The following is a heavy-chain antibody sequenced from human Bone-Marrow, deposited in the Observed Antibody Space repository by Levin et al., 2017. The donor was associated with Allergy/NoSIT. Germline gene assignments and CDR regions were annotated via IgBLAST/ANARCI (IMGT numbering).Heavy chain of an antibody. CDR2: ISWNSGAI. Sequence: QSGGSLRLSCVASGFTFDDSAMHWVRQAPGKGLEWVSGISWNSGAIGYGDSVRGRFIISRDNAKKTLYLQMNRLRTEDTAFYYCTTANGAGSYSDYWGQGTLVTVSS. J-gene: IGHJ4*02. CDR3: TTANGAGSYSDY. D-gene: IGHD3-10*01. CDR1: GFTFDDSA. V-gene: IGHV3-9*01.